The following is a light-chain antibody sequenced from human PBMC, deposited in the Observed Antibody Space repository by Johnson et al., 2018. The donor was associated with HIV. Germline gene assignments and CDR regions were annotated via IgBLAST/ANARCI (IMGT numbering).Light chain of an antibody. Sequence: VLTQPPSVSAAPRQKVTISCSGSSSNIGKNYVSWYRHLPGTAPKLLIYDNDKRPSGIPDRFSASKSGSSATLGITGLQTGDAADYYCATWDSSLGAYVFGPGTKVTIL. V-gene: IGLV1-51*01. CDR1: SSNIGKNY. J-gene: IGLJ1*01. CDR2: DND. CDR3: ATWDSSLGAYV.